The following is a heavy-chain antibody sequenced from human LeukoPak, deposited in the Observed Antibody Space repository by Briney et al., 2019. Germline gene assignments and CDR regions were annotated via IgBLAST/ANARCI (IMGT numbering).Heavy chain of an antibody. CDR2: ISGSGGST. CDR3: AKDMEWLPHNWFDP. Sequence: GGSLRLSCAASGFTLSSHWMSWVRQAPGKGLEWVSAISGSGGSTYYADSVKGRFTISRDNSKNTLYLQMNSLRAEDTAVYYCAKDMEWLPHNWFDPWGQGTLVTVSS. CDR1: GFTLSSHW. J-gene: IGHJ5*02. D-gene: IGHD3-3*01. V-gene: IGHV3-23*01.